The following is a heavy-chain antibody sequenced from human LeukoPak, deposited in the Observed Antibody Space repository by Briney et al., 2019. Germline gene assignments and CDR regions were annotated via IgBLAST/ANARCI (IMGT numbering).Heavy chain of an antibody. D-gene: IGHD3-22*01. V-gene: IGHV1-18*01. J-gene: IGHJ4*02. CDR3: ARADSSGYDWDYFDY. CDR2: ISAYNGNT. Sequence: GASVKVSCKASGYTFTSYGISWVRQAPGQGLEWMGWISAYNGNTNYAQKLQGRVTMTTDTSTSTAYMELRSLRSDDTAVYYCARADSSGYDWDYFDYWGQGTLVTVSS. CDR1: GYTFTSYG.